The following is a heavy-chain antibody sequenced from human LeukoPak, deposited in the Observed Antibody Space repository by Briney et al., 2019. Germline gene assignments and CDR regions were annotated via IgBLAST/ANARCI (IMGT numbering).Heavy chain of an antibody. CDR3: VRDFTAHYYYYGMDV. D-gene: IGHD5-18*01. V-gene: IGHV3-48*03. J-gene: IGHJ6*04. Sequence: GGSLRLSYAASGFTFSNYEMNWVRQAPGKGLEWVSYISSSGSTIYYADSVKGRFTISRDNAKNSLYLQMNSLRAEDTAVYYCVRDFTAHYYYYGMDVWGKGTTVTVSS. CDR1: GFTFSNYE. CDR2: ISSSGSTI.